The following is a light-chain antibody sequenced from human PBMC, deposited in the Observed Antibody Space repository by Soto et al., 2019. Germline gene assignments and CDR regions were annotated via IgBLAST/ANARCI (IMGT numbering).Light chain of an antibody. V-gene: IGKV3-20*01. Sequence: DIVLTQSPGTLSLSPGERATLSCRASQSVSSSYLAWYQQKPGQAPRLLIYGASIRATGIPDRFSGSGSGTDFTLTISRLEPEDFAVYYCQQCGSSPLTFGGGTKVEIK. CDR2: GAS. J-gene: IGKJ4*01. CDR1: QSVSSSY. CDR3: QQCGSSPLT.